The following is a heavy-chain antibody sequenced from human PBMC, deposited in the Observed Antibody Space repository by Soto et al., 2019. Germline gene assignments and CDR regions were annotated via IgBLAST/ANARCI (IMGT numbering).Heavy chain of an antibody. CDR2: IIPIFGTA. V-gene: IGHV1-69*12. CDR3: ASLKKVRGFYYYGMDV. Sequence: QVQLVQSGAEVKKPGSSVKVSCKASGGTFSSYAISWVRQAPGQGLELMGGIIPIFGTANYAQKFQGRVTITADESTSTAYMELSSLRSEDTAVYYCASLKKVRGFYYYGMDVWGQGTTVTVSS. D-gene: IGHD3-10*01. CDR1: GGTFSSYA. J-gene: IGHJ6*02.